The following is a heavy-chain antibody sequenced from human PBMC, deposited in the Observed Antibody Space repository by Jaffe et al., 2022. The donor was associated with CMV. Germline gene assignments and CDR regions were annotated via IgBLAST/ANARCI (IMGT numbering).Heavy chain of an antibody. D-gene: IGHD4-4*01. CDR2: IYYSGST. J-gene: IGHJ6*03. V-gene: IGHV4-59*08. CDR1: GGSISSYY. Sequence: QVQLQESGPGLVKPSETLSLTCTVSGGSISSYYWSWIRQPPGKGLEWIGYIYYSGSTNYNPSLKSRVTISVDTSKNQFSLKLSSVTAADTAVYYCARNRFESFYSNYVHYYYYYMDVWGKGTTVTVSS. CDR3: ARNRFESFYSNYVHYYYYYMDV.